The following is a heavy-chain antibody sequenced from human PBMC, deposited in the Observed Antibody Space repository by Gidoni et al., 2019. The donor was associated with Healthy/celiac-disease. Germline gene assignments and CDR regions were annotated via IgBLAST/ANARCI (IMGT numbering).Heavy chain of an antibody. J-gene: IGHJ4*02. CDR3: ASNYGDYGFPGLNY. CDR1: GGSLRSRSYY. D-gene: IGHD4-17*01. V-gene: IGHV4-39*01. CDR2: LYYSGST. Sequence: QPQLQESGPGLVKPSETLSLTCTVSGGSLRSRSYYWGWISQPPVNGLEWIGILYYSGSTYYNPSLKSRVTISVDTSKNQFSLKLSSVTAADTAVYYCASNYGDYGFPGLNYWGQGTLVTVSS.